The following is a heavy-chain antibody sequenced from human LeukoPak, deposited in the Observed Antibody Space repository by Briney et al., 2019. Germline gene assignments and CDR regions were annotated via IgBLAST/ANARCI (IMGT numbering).Heavy chain of an antibody. CDR3: ARDGYNYGY. V-gene: IGHV3-9*01. CDR2: ISWNSGSI. Sequence: PGGSLRLSCAASGFTFSSYAMSWVRQAPGKGLEWVSGISWNSGSIGYADSVKGRFTISRDNAKNSLYLQMNSLRAEDTAVYYCARDGYNYGYWGQGTLVTVSS. CDR1: GFTFSSYA. J-gene: IGHJ4*02. D-gene: IGHD5-24*01.